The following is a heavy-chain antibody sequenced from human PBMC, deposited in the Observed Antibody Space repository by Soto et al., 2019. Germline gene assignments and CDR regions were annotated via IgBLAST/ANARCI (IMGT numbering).Heavy chain of an antibody. J-gene: IGHJ6*03. V-gene: IGHV3-72*01. CDR1: GFTFSDHY. Sequence: ESGGDLVQPGGSLRLSCAASGFTFSDHYMDWVRQAPGKGLEWVGRIRNKANSYTTEYAASVKGRFTISSDESNNSLYLQMIRLKHEDTAVYYCGRWGGAAGRYFMDVWGKGTTVTVSS. CDR2: IRNKANSYTT. D-gene: IGHD6-13*01. CDR3: GRWGGAAGRYFMDV.